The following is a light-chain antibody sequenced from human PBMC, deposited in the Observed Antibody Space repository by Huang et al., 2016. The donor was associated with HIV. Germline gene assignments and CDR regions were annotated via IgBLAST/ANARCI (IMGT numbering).Light chain of an antibody. Sequence: EIVLTQSPGTLSLSPGERATLSCRASQSVSSSYLAWYQQKPGQAPRLLIYDVSTRATGIPDRFSGRGSGTDFTLTISRLEPEDFAVYYCQQYGNSRTFGQGTKVEIK. CDR3: QQYGNSRT. CDR2: DVS. CDR1: QSVSSSY. V-gene: IGKV3-20*01. J-gene: IGKJ1*01.